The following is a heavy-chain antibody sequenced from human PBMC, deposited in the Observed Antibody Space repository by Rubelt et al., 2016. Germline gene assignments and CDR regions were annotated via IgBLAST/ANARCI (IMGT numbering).Heavy chain of an antibody. D-gene: IGHD3-9*01. J-gene: IGHJ6*02. CDR1: GGTFSSYA. V-gene: IGHV1-69*06. CDR2: IIPIFGTA. CDR3: ASPPYDILTGYDYYYGMDV. Sequence: QVQLVQSGAEVKKPGSSVKVSCKASGGTFSSYAISWVRQAPGHGLEWMGGIIPIFGTAHYAQKFQGRVTITADKSTSTAYMELSSLRSEDTAVYYCASPPYDILTGYDYYYGMDVWGQGTTVTVSS.